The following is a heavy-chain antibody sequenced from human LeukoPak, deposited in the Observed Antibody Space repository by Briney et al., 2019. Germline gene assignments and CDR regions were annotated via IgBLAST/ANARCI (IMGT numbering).Heavy chain of an antibody. J-gene: IGHJ4*02. Sequence: GGSLRLSCAVSGFTFRNYGMTWVRQAPGKGLEWVSGISGSGGSTYYGGSVKGRFTISRDNSKNTLYLQMNSLRAEDTAVYYCAKTLQWDCFDYWGQGTLVTVSS. CDR3: AKTLQWDCFDY. D-gene: IGHD1-26*01. V-gene: IGHV3-23*01. CDR2: ISGSGGST. CDR1: GFTFRNYG.